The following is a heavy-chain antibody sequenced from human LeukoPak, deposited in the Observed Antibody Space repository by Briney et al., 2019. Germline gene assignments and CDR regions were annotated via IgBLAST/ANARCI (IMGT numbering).Heavy chain of an antibody. V-gene: IGHV1-2*06. CDR3: ARSPSGWYWDY. D-gene: IGHD6-19*01. CDR1: GYTFTDYY. Sequence: TSVKVSCKASGYTFTDYYMHWVRQAPGQGLERMGRINPNSGGTSSARKFQGRVTVTTDTSISTVYMELSRLTSDDTAVYYCARSPSGWYWDYWGQGTLVTVSS. J-gene: IGHJ4*02. CDR2: INPNSGGT.